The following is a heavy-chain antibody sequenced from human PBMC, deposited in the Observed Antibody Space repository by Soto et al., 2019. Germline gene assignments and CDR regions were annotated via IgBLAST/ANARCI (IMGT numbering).Heavy chain of an antibody. D-gene: IGHD2-2*01. CDR1: GFTFSSCS. J-gene: IGHJ2*01. Sequence: PGGSLRLSCAASGFTFSSCSMNWVRQAPGKGLEWVSSISSSRNYIYYADSVKGRFTISRDNAKNSLYLQINSLRAEDTAVYYCATYAGGSTSAEGWYFDLWGRGTLVTVSS. V-gene: IGHV3-21*01. CDR2: ISSSRNYI. CDR3: ATYAGGSTSAEGWYFDL.